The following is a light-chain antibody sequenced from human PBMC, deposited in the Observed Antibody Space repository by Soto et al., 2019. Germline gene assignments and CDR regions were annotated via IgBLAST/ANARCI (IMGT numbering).Light chain of an antibody. J-gene: IGKJ1*01. CDR2: AAS. V-gene: IGKV3-20*01. CDR3: QQYDTSPRT. Sequence: EVVMTQSPGTLSLSPWERATLSCRASQGVSSGHISWYQQKPGQAPSLLIYAASRRATGIPERFSGSGSGTDFTLTISGLEPEDFAVYYCQQYDTSPRTFGQGTKVDIK. CDR1: QGVSSGH.